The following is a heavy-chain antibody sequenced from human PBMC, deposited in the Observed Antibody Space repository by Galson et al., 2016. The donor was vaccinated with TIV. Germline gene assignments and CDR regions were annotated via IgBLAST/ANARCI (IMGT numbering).Heavy chain of an antibody. V-gene: IGHV1-2*06. J-gene: IGHJ4*02. CDR2: IIPNSGGT. CDR3: AKDLED. Sequence: SVKVSCKASGGTFTNFAFSWVRQAPGQGLEWMGRIIPNSGGTNYAQKFQGRITMTRDTSINTTYMELRRLRSDDTAIYYCAKDLEDWGQGTLVSVSS. CDR1: GGTFTNFA.